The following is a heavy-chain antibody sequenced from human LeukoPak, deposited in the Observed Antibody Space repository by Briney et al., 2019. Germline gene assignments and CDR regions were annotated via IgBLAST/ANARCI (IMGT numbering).Heavy chain of an antibody. V-gene: IGHV3-30*14. Sequence: PGGSLRLSCAASGFTFSSYAMHWVRQAPGKGLEWVAVISYDGSNKYYADSVKGRFTISRENSKNTLYLQMNSLRAEDTAVYYCARLWFGELSFDYWGQGTLVTVSS. CDR2: ISYDGSNK. J-gene: IGHJ4*02. CDR1: GFTFSSYA. D-gene: IGHD3-10*01. CDR3: ARLWFGELSFDY.